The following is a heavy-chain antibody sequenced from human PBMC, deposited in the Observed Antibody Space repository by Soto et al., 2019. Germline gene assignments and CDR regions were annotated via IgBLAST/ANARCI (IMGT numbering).Heavy chain of an antibody. J-gene: IGHJ4*02. Sequence: SVQVSFQAFCGPFRANAISWVRQAPGQGPEWAGGIIPIFGTPTYAQTYQGRVTITADKSTSTTYRELSSLRFEVAAVYYCASRAARAQHAFDYWGQGTLVTVSS. CDR1: CGPFRANA. CDR2: IIPIFGTP. V-gene: IGHV1-69*06. CDR3: ASRAARAQHAFDY. D-gene: IGHD2-15*01.